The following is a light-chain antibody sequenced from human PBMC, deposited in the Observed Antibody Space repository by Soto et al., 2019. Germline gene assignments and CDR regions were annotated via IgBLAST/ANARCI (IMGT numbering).Light chain of an antibody. V-gene: IGKV1-39*01. J-gene: IGKJ4*01. CDR2: DAS. Sequence: DIQMTQSPSSLSASVGDRVTITCRASQSISSYLNWYQQKPGKAPKLLIYDASSLQSGVPSRFSGSGSGTDFTLTISNLQPEDLATYYCQQSYSTPLTFGGGTKVEIK. CDR1: QSISSY. CDR3: QQSYSTPLT.